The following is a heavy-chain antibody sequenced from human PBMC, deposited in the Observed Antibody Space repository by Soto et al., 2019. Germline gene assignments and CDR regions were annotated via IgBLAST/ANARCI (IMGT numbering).Heavy chain of an antibody. V-gene: IGHV4-39*01. CDR2: IYYSGST. J-gene: IGHJ5*02. Sequence: PSETLSLTCTVSGGSISSSSYYWGWIRQPPGKGLEWIGSIYYSGSTYYNPSLKSRVTISVDTSKNQFSLKLSSVTAADTAVYYCALITHGGYDFWSGTNWFDPWGRGTLVTVSS. CDR1: GGSISSSSYY. CDR3: ALITHGGYDFWSGTNWFDP. D-gene: IGHD3-3*01.